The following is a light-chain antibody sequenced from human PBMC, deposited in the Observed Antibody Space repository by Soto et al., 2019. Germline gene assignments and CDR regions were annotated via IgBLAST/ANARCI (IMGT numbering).Light chain of an antibody. CDR1: SSDVVGYDY. CDR3: SSYSTTSTLV. CDR2: EVN. Sequence: QSALTQPASVSGSPGQSVTISCTGASSDVVGYDYVSWYQQHPGKAPKLILYEVNNRPSGVSNHFSGSKSGNTASLIISGLQADDEADYYCSSYSTTSTLVFGSGTKLTVL. J-gene: IGLJ1*01. V-gene: IGLV2-14*01.